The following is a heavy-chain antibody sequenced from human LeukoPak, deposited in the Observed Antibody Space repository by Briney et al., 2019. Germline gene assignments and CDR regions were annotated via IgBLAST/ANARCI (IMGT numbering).Heavy chain of an antibody. Sequence: PGGSLRLSCAASGFTVSSNYMSWVRQAPGKGLEWVSTISGSGGSTYYADSVKGRFTISRDNSKNTLYLQVNSLRAEDTAVYYCAKDDSVYRTTQPFDYWGQGTLVTVSS. CDR3: AKDDSVYRTTQPFDY. V-gene: IGHV3-23*01. J-gene: IGHJ4*02. D-gene: IGHD5-18*01. CDR1: GFTVSSNY. CDR2: ISGSGGST.